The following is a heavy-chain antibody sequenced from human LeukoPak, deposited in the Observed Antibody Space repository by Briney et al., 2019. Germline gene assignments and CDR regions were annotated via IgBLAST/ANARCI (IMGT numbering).Heavy chain of an antibody. V-gene: IGHV3-30*02. D-gene: IGHD1-26*01. Sequence: GGSLRLSCAASGFIFSDYAMAWVRQAPGKGLEWVAFIRFDGSNEHYADSVKGRFTISRANSKNTLYLQMNSLRPEDTAVYYCAKGEGATDYYYYCYMDVWGKGTTVTVSS. CDR1: GFIFSDYA. CDR3: AKGEGATDYYYYCYMDV. J-gene: IGHJ6*03. CDR2: IRFDGSNE.